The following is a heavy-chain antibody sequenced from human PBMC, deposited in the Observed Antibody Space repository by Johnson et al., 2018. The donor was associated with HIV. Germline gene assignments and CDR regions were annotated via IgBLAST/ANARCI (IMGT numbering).Heavy chain of an antibody. V-gene: IGHV3-30*02. D-gene: IGHD6-6*01. CDR3: AKCVYRSSSVMLFDI. CDR1: GFTFSSYA. J-gene: IGHJ3*02. Sequence: QVQLVESGGGVVQPGRSLRLSCAASGFTFSSYAMHWVRQAPGKGLEWVAVIRYDGSNKYYGDSVKGRFTISRDNSKNTLYLQMNSLSAEDTSVYYCAKCVYRSSSVMLFDIWGQGTMVTVSS. CDR2: IRYDGSNK.